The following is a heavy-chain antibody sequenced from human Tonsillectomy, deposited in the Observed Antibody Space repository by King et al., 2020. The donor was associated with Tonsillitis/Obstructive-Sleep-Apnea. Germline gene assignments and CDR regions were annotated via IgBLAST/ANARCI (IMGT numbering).Heavy chain of an antibody. CDR2: IYYSGST. CDR3: ARDMGGYLCDYGIDY. J-gene: IGHJ4*02. CDR1: GGSISSYY. V-gene: IGHV4-59*01. D-gene: IGHD4-17*01. Sequence: VQLQESGPGLVKPSETLSLTCTVSGGSISSYYWSWIRQPPGKGLEWIGYIYYSGSTNYNPSLKSRVTISVDTSKNQFSLKLSSVTAADTAVYYCARDMGGYLCDYGIDYWGQGTLVTVSS.